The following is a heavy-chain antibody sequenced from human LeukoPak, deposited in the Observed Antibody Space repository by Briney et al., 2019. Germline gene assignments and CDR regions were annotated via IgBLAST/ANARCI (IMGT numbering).Heavy chain of an antibody. J-gene: IGHJ4*02. CDR2: ISGSGGST. CDR3: AKPVIYGSEQTDY. V-gene: IGHV3-23*01. Sequence: GWSLRLSCSASGFTFSSYAMHWVRQAPGKGLEWVSGISGSGGSTYYADSVKGRFTISRDNSKHTVFLQMNSLRAEDTAVYYCAKPVIYGSEQTDYWGQGTLVTVSS. D-gene: IGHD3-10*01. CDR1: GFTFSSYA.